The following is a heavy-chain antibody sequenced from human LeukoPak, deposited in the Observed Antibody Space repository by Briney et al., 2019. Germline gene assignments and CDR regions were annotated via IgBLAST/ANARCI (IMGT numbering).Heavy chain of an antibody. CDR2: IDSTGST. CDR3: ARVEYYDSSGYYFDY. J-gene: IGHJ4*02. V-gene: IGHV4-59*01. D-gene: IGHD3-22*01. CDR1: CGSISAYY. Sequence: PSETLSLTCTVSCGSISAYYWSWIRQPPGKGLECIGYIDSTGSTNYKPSLKSRVTISVDTSKNQFSLRMRSVTAADTAVYYCARVEYYDSSGYYFDYWGQGTLVTVSS.